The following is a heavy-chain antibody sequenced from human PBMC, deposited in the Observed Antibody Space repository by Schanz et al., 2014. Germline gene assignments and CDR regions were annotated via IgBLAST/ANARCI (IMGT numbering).Heavy chain of an antibody. Sequence: QVQLVQSGAEVKKPGASVKVSCKASGYTFTSDSMHWVRQAPGQGLEWMGMINPSGGSTTYAQKFQSRVTMTRDTSTSTVYMEMSSLRSEDTAVYYCAGDGVDAAAGGNYWGQGTLVTVSS. CDR3: AGDGVDAAAGGNY. CDR2: INPSGGST. D-gene: IGHD6-13*01. V-gene: IGHV1-46*03. CDR1: GYTFTSDS. J-gene: IGHJ4*02.